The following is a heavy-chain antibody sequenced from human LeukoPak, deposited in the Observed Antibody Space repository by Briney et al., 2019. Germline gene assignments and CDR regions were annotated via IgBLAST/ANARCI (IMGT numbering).Heavy chain of an antibody. CDR3: ARDAAVGGTEWFDP. J-gene: IGHJ5*02. D-gene: IGHD6-13*01. Sequence: ASVKVSCKASGYTFTDCYMHWVRQAPGQGLEWMGWINPNSGATKYAQKFQGRVTMTRDTSISTAYMELSRLRSDDTAVYYCARDAAVGGTEWFDPWGQGTLVIVSS. CDR2: INPNSGAT. V-gene: IGHV1-2*02. CDR1: GYTFTDCY.